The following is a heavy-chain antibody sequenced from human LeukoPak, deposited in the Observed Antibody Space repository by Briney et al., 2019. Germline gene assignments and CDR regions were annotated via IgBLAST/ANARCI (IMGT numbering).Heavy chain of an antibody. CDR2: INHSGNI. D-gene: IGHD5-24*01. J-gene: IGHJ4*02. V-gene: IGHV4-34*01. CDR1: GGSFIGYY. Sequence: PSETLSLTCAVYGGSFIGYYWTWIRQPPGQGLEWIGEINHSGNINYNPSLKSRLTISIDTSKNQFSLKLSSVTAAHTAVYYCARGRRWWGQGTLVTVSS. CDR3: ARGRRW.